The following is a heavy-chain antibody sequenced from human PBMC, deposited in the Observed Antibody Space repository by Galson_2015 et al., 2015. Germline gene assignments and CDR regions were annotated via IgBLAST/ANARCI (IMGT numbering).Heavy chain of an antibody. CDR3: ARVGGDIAARTWGYFDY. D-gene: IGHD6-6*01. CDR1: GFTFGSVD. Sequence: ALRLSCAASGFTFGSVDMSWVRQAPGKGLEWVSVIGRGGLTIYYADSMKGRFTISRDNSKSTLYLQMNSLRPEDTAVYYCARVGGDIAARTWGYFDYWGQGTLVTVSS. J-gene: IGHJ4*02. V-gene: IGHV3-23*01. CDR2: IGRGGLTI.